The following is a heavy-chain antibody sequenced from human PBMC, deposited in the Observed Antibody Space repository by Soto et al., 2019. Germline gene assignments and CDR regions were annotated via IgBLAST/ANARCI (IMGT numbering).Heavy chain of an antibody. CDR2: IIPILGIA. V-gene: IGHV1-69*02. CDR1: GGTFSSYT. J-gene: IGHJ5*02. CDR3: ARRSGGNWFDP. D-gene: IGHD6-25*01. Sequence: ASVKVSCKASGGTFSSYTISWVRQAPGQGLEWMGRIIPILGIANYAQKFQGRVTITADKSTSTAYMELSSLRSEDTAVYYCARRSGGNWFDPWGQGTLVTVSS.